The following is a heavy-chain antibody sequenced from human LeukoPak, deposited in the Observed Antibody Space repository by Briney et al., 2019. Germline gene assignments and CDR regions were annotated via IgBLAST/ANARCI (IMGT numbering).Heavy chain of an antibody. Sequence: GGSLRLSCAASGFTFSSYWMSWVRQAPGKGLEWVSAISGSGGSTYYADSVKGRFTISRDNSKNTLYLQMNSLRAEDTAVYYCAKDQITIFGVVIDRGAFDIWGQGTMVTVSS. CDR1: GFTFSSYW. CDR3: AKDQITIFGVVIDRGAFDI. CDR2: ISGSGGST. V-gene: IGHV3-23*01. J-gene: IGHJ3*02. D-gene: IGHD3-3*01.